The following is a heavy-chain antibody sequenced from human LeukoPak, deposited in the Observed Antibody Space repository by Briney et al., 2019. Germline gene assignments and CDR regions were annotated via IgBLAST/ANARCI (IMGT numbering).Heavy chain of an antibody. Sequence: HPGGSLRLSCAASGFTVSSNYMSWVRQAPGKGLEWVSAISGSGGSTFYTDSVKGRFTISRDNSKNTLYLQMNSLRAEDTAVYYCAKDLKGYYGSGSYPHWGQGTLVTVSS. CDR3: AKDLKGYYGSGSYPH. J-gene: IGHJ4*02. CDR2: ISGSGGST. CDR1: GFTVSSNY. V-gene: IGHV3-23*01. D-gene: IGHD3-10*01.